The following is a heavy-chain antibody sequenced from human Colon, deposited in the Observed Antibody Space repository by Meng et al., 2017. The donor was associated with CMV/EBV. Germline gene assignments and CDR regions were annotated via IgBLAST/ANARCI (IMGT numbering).Heavy chain of an antibody. CDR3: TTGGGYSSTIFDY. V-gene: IGHV1-18*01. Sequence: GYSFPSYGISWVRQAPGQGLEWMGWISAHNGNTNYAQKVQGRVTMTTDTSTITAYMELRSLRSDDTAVYYCTTGGGYSSTIFDYWGQGTLVTVSS. J-gene: IGHJ4*02. CDR2: ISAHNGNT. D-gene: IGHD6-13*01. CDR1: GYSFPSYG.